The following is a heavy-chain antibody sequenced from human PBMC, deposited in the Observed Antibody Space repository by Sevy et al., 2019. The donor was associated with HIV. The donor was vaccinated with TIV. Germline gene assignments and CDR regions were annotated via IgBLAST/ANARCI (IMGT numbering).Heavy chain of an antibody. D-gene: IGHD1-1*01. CDR3: ARDSTTRPRVLDY. V-gene: IGHV4-59*01. CDR1: AGSISSYF. Sequence: SETLSLTCSVSAGSISSYFWTWVRQSPGKGLEWIGNIYFTGNTDYSPSLKSRVTFSLDTSKSQFSLTLKSVTAADTAIYFCARDSTTRPRVLDYWGQGTLVTVSS. CDR2: IYFTGNT. J-gene: IGHJ4*02.